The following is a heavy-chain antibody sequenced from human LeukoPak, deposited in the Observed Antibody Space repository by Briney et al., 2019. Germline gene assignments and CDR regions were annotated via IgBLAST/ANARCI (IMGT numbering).Heavy chain of an antibody. CDR1: GGTFSSYA. D-gene: IGHD3-10*01. CDR3: ANTVSGSYYSYYYYYMDV. CDR2: IIPIFGTA. V-gene: IGHV1-69*06. Sequence: ASVKVSCKASGGTFSSYAISWVRQAPGQGLEWMGGIIPIFGTANYAQKFQGRVTITADKSTSTAYMELSSLRSEDTGVYYCANTVSGSYYSYYYYYMDVWGKGTTVTVSS. J-gene: IGHJ6*03.